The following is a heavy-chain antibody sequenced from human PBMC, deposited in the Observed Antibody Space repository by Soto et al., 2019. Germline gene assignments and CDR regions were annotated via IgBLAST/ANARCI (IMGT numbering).Heavy chain of an antibody. V-gene: IGHV3-30*18. D-gene: IGHD1-20*01. Sequence: GGSLRLSCAASGFTFSSYGMHWVRQAPGKGLEWVAVISYDGSNKYYADSVKGRFTISRDNSKNTLYLQMNSLRAEDTAVYYCAKAQGITGATASDYWGKGTLVTVSS. CDR1: GFTFSSYG. CDR2: ISYDGSNK. CDR3: AKAQGITGATASDY. J-gene: IGHJ4*02.